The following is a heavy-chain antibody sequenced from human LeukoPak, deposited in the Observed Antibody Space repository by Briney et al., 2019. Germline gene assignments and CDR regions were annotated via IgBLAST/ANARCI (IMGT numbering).Heavy chain of an antibody. Sequence: PSETPSLTCAVYGGSFSGYYRSWIRQPPGKGLEWIGEINHSGSTNYNPSLKSRVTISVDTSKNQFSLKLSSVTAADTAVYYCARDPQVVRGVMEGWFDPWGQGTLVTVSS. J-gene: IGHJ5*02. CDR1: GGSFSGYY. V-gene: IGHV4-34*01. CDR3: ARDPQVVRGVMEGWFDP. D-gene: IGHD3-10*01. CDR2: INHSGST.